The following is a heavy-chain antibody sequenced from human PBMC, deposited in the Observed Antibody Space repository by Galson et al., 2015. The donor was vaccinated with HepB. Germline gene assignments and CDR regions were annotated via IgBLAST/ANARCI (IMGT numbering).Heavy chain of an antibody. CDR2: ISYDGSNK. CDR3: AKGRSEVGEQPLFYNWFDP. Sequence: SLRLACAASGFTFSSYGMHWVRQAPGKGLEWVAVISYDGSNKYYADSVKGRFTISRDNSKNTLYLQMNSLRAEDTAVYYCAKGRSEVGEQPLFYNWFDPWGQGTLVTVSS. V-gene: IGHV3-30*18. CDR1: GFTFSSYG. D-gene: IGHD3-16*01. J-gene: IGHJ5*02.